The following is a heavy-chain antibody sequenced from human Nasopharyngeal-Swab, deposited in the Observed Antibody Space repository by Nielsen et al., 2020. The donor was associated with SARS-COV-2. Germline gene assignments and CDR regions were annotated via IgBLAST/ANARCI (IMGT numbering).Heavy chain of an antibody. CDR1: GFTFSSYA. J-gene: IGHJ6*03. D-gene: IGHD4-17*01. V-gene: IGHV3-23*01. CDR2: ISGSGGST. CDR3: AKYYGDYPYYYYMDV. Sequence: GGSLRLSCAASGFTFSSYAMSWVRQAPGKGLEWVSAISGSGGSTYYADSVKGRFTISRDNSKNTLYLQMNSLRAEDTAVYYCAKYYGDYPYYYYMDVWGKGTTVTVSS.